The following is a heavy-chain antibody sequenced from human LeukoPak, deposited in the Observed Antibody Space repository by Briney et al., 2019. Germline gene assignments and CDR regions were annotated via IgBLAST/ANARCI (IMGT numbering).Heavy chain of an antibody. CDR3: ARGTGEDWNDIFGY. D-gene: IGHD1-1*01. CDR1: GGSISSGVYS. CDR2: IYYSGNT. Sequence: SETLSLTCAVSGGSISSGVYSRSWIRQPPGKGLEWIGYIYYSGNTYYNPSLKSRITISIDTSKNQFSLKLSSVTAADTAVYYCARGTGEDWNDIFGYWGQGTLVTVSS. J-gene: IGHJ4*02. V-gene: IGHV4-30-4*07.